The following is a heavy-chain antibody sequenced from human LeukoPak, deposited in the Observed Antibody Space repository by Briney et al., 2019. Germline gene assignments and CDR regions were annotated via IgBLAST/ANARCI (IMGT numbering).Heavy chain of an antibody. CDR1: GGSISSGGYY. D-gene: IGHD4-23*01. V-gene: IGHV4-30-2*01. CDR3: ASDYGGYMDV. CDR2: IYHSGST. J-gene: IGHJ6*03. Sequence: PSETLSLTCTVSGGSISSGGYYWSWIRQPPGKGLEWIGYIYHSGSTYYNPSLKSRVTISVDRSKNQFSLKLSSVTAADTAVYYCASDYGGYMDVWGKGTTVTVSS.